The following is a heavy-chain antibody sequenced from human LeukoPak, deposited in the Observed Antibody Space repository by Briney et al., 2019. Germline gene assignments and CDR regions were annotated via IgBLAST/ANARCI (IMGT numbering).Heavy chain of an antibody. CDR2: INHSGST. Sequence: SETLSLTCAVYGGSFSGYYWSWIRQPPGKGLEWIGEINHSGSTNYNPSLKSRVTISVDTSKNQFSLKLSSVTAADTAVYYCARFLIITNYYGSGSYRNWFDPWGQGTLVTVSS. V-gene: IGHV4-34*01. D-gene: IGHD3-10*01. J-gene: IGHJ5*02. CDR3: ARFLIITNYYGSGSYRNWFDP. CDR1: GGSFSGYY.